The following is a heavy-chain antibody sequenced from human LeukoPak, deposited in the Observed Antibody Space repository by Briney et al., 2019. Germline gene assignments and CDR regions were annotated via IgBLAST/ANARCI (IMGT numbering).Heavy chain of an antibody. CDR3: ARGAYYYDSSGYYWYAFDI. J-gene: IGHJ3*02. CDR2: VTNSGTT. Sequence: SETLSLTCNVSGESISSHYWSWTRQSPGKGLEWIGYVTNSGTTKFNPSLKSRVTISRDTSKNQISLRLSSVTAADTAVFFCARGAYYYDSSGYYWYAFDIWGQGTMVTVSS. CDR1: GESISSHY. D-gene: IGHD3-22*01. V-gene: IGHV4-59*11.